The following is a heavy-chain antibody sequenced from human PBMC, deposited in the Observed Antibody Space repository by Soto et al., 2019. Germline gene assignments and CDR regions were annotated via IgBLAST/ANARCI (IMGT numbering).Heavy chain of an antibody. J-gene: IGHJ4*02. CDR3: ARVPITAAYDY. V-gene: IGHV1-18*04. D-gene: IGHD6-13*01. CDR2: ISAYNGNT. CDR1: GYSHTRYA. Sequence: VSVDVSRNPCGYSHTRYARFWVRQAPGQGLEWMGWISAYNGNTNYAQKLQGRVTMTTDTSTSTAYMELRSLRSDDTAVYYCARVPITAAYDYWGQGPLVTVAS.